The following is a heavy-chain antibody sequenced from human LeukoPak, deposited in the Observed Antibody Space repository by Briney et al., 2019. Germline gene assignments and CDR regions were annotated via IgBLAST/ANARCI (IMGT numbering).Heavy chain of an antibody. CDR3: ARDGRELVWNYFDY. Sequence: GGSLRLSCAASGFTFSSYGMHWVRQAPGKGLEWVAVIWYDGSNKYYADSVKGRFTISRDNSKNTRYLKMNSLRAEDTAVYCCARDGRELVWNYFDYWGQGTLVTVSS. CDR1: GFTFSSYG. CDR2: IWYDGSNK. J-gene: IGHJ4*02. D-gene: IGHD3-10*01. V-gene: IGHV3-33*01.